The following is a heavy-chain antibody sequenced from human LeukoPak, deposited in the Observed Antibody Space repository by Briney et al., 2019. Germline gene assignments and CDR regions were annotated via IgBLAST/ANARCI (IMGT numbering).Heavy chain of an antibody. Sequence: GGPLRLSCAACGFTFSSHWMHCVRQAPGEGLVWVSRISSDGTNTNYADSVKGRFTISRDNAKNTLYLQMNSLRVEDTAVYYCTRGPPDGSGNYYPGDFWGQGTLVTVSS. CDR2: ISSDGTNT. V-gene: IGHV3-74*01. D-gene: IGHD3-10*01. CDR1: GFTFSSHW. CDR3: TRGPPDGSGNYYPGDF. J-gene: IGHJ4*02.